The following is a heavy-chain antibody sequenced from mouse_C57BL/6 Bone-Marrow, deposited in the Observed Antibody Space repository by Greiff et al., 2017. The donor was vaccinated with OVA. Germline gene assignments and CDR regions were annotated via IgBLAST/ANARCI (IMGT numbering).Heavy chain of an antibody. J-gene: IGHJ3*01. CDR3: SSGRAWFAY. CDR1: GFSLTSYG. CDR2: IWRGGST. Sequence: VKLQQSGPGLVQPSQSLSITCTVSGFSLTSYGVHWVRQSPGKGLEWLGVIWRGGSTDYNAAFMSRLSITKDNSKSQVFFKMNSLQADDAAIYYGSSGRAWFAYWGQGTLVTVSA. D-gene: IGHD3-2*02. V-gene: IGHV2-5*01.